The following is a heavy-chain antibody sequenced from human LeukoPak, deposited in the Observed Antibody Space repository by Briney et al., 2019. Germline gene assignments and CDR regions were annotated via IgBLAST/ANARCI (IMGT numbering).Heavy chain of an antibody. CDR1: GYTFTGYY. CDR3: ARSDYGDDGAFDI. V-gene: IGHV1-2*02. Sequence: VKVSCKASGYTFTGYYMHWVRQAPGQGLEWMGWINPNSGGTNYAQKFQGRVTMTRDTSISTAYLQWSSLKASDTAMYYCARSDYGDDGAFDIWGQGTMVTVSS. J-gene: IGHJ3*02. CDR2: INPNSGGT. D-gene: IGHD4-17*01.